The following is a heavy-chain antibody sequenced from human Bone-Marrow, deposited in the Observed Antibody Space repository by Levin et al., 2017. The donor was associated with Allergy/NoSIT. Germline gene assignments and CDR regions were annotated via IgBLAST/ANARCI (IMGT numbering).Heavy chain of an antibody. J-gene: IGHJ4*02. V-gene: IGHV3-33*01. CDR2: ISYDGGHK. CDR1: GFTFSAFG. D-gene: IGHD1-26*01. Sequence: HPSETLSLTCAASGFTFSAFGMHWVRQPPGRGLEWVAVISYDGGHKFYADSVKGRFTISRDNSKNTHYLQMNSLRAEDTAVYYCTRDRGEWGQFYFDYWGQGILVTVSS. CDR3: TRDRGEWGQFYFDY.